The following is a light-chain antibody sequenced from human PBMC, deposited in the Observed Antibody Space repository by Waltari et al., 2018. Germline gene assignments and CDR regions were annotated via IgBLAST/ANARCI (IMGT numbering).Light chain of an antibody. CDR3: MQVLQAPFI. Sequence: DIVMTQSPRSLTVTPGEPASISCKSRQSLVYTNGYNYLAWYIKKPGQSPQFLIYLSSNRASGVPDMFSGSASGTEFTLNIRRVEPEDVGVCYCMQVLQAPFIFGPGTKVDIK. V-gene: IGKV2-28*01. J-gene: IGKJ3*01. CDR2: LSS. CDR1: QSLVYTNGYNY.